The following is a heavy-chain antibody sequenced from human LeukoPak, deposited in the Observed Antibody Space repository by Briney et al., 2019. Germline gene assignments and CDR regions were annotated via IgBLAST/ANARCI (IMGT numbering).Heavy chain of an antibody. Sequence: GSLRLSCAASGFTISSYSMNWVRQAPGKGLEWVSSISSSSSYIYYADSVKGRFTISRDNAKNSLYLQMNSLRAEDTAVYYCARKNYDTSGYFDLDYWGQGTLVTVSS. J-gene: IGHJ4*02. CDR2: ISSSSSYI. CDR1: GFTISSYS. CDR3: ARKNYDTSGYFDLDY. D-gene: IGHD3-22*01. V-gene: IGHV3-21*01.